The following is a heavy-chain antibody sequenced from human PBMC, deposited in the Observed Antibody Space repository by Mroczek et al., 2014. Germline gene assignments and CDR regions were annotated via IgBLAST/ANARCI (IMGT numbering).Heavy chain of an antibody. V-gene: IGHV3-13*01. CDR3: AKGGGIAAAGNKGRGENTWFDP. Sequence: VQLVQSGGGLVQPGGSLRLSCAASGFTFSSYDMHWVRQATGKGLEWVSAIGTAGDTYYPGSVKGRFTIYQRKCQELLVLFEMNSLRAGDTAVYYCAKGGGIAAAGNKGRGENTWFDPWGQGTLVDRLL. CDR2: IGTAGDT. D-gene: IGHD6-13*01. CDR1: GFTFSSYD. J-gene: IGHJ5*02.